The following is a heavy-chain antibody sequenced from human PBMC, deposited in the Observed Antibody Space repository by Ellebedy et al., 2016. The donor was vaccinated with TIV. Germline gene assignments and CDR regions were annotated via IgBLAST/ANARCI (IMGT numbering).Heavy chain of an antibody. CDR2: ISSSSSTI. Sequence: GESLKISXAASGFTFSSYSMNWVRQAPGKGLEWVSYISSSSSTIYYADSVKGRFTISRDNAKNSLYLQMNSLRDEDTAVYYCARDCIAVAGQYGMDVWGQGTTVTVSS. CDR1: GFTFSSYS. D-gene: IGHD6-19*01. J-gene: IGHJ6*02. CDR3: ARDCIAVAGQYGMDV. V-gene: IGHV3-48*02.